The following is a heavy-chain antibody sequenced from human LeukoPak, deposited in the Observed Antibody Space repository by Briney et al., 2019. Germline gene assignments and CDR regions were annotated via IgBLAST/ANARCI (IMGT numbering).Heavy chain of an antibody. CDR3: ARGGPYSSSSKLLDY. Sequence: GGSLRLSCAASGFTFNSYAMTWVRQAPGKGLEWVAVISYDGSNKYYADSVKGRFTISRDNSKNTLYLQMNSLRAEDTAVYYCARGGPYSSSSKLLDYWGQGTLVTVSS. CDR1: GFTFNSYA. CDR2: ISYDGSNK. D-gene: IGHD6-6*01. V-gene: IGHV3-30-3*01. J-gene: IGHJ4*02.